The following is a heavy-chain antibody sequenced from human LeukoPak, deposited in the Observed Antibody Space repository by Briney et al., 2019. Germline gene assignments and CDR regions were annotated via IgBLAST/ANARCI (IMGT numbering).Heavy chain of an antibody. Sequence: GRSLRLSCAASGFTFDDYAMHWVRQAPGNGLEWLSSISWNSGTADYADSVKGRFTISRDNAKQSLFLQMNSLRAEDTALYYCAKDSNIISHYGMDVWGQGTAVTVSS. CDR3: AKDSNIISHYGMDV. CDR1: GFTFDDYA. J-gene: IGHJ6*02. CDR2: ISWNSGTA. D-gene: IGHD3-10*01. V-gene: IGHV3-9*01.